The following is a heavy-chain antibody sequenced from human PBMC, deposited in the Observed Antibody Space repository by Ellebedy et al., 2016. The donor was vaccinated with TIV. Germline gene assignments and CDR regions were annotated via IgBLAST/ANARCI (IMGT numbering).Heavy chain of an antibody. CDR2: ISVDGSDR. Sequence: GGSLRLXCVASGFSLASRVMHWIRQAPGKGLEWVALISVDGSDRQYGGSVRGRFTISRDTSKNTVYLEINGQSVEDTAVNYCAREYASSGRAGIFDIWGLGTMVLVSS. D-gene: IGHD3-22*01. CDR3: AREYASSGRAGIFDI. V-gene: IGHV3-30*03. J-gene: IGHJ3*02. CDR1: GFSLASRV.